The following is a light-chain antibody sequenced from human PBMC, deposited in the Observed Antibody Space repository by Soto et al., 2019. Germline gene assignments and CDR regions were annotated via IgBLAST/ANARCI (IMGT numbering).Light chain of an antibody. CDR3: ATWDDGLKGWV. J-gene: IGLJ3*02. CDR1: SSNIGGNP. Sequence: QSVLTQPPSASGTPGQRVTISCSGSSSNIGGNPVSWYRLLSGTAPTLLLYSNNLRPSGVPDRFSGSKSGTSASLAISGLQSEDEADYLCATWDDGLKGWVFGGGTKLTVL. V-gene: IGLV1-44*01. CDR2: SNN.